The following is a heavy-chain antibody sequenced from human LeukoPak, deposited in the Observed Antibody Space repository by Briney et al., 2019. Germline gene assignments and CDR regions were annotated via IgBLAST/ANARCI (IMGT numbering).Heavy chain of an antibody. Sequence: SQTLSLTCALSGDILSSNSAAWHWISQSPSRGLEWLGRTYSRSKWYNDYAVSVKSRITINPDTSKNQFYLQLNSVTPEDTAVYYCARRDGGYFDYWGQGTLVTVSS. D-gene: IGHD5-24*01. CDR1: GDILSSNSAA. CDR2: TYSRSKWYN. J-gene: IGHJ4*02. CDR3: ARRDGGYFDY. V-gene: IGHV6-1*01.